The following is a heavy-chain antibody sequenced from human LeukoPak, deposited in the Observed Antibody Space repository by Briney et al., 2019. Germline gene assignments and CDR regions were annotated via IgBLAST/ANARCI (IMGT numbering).Heavy chain of an antibody. V-gene: IGHV3-66*01. D-gene: IGHD6-19*01. Sequence: PGGSLRLSCAASGFTVSSNYMSWVRQAPGKGLEWVSVIYSGGSTYYADSVKGRFTISRDNSKSTLYLQMNSLRAEDTAVYYCAKGQGYSSRYAFDIWGQGTMVTVSS. CDR2: IYSGGST. CDR1: GFTVSSNY. J-gene: IGHJ3*02. CDR3: AKGQGYSSRYAFDI.